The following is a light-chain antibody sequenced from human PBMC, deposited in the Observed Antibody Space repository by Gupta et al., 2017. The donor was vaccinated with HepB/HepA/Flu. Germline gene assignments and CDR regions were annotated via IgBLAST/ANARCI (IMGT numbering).Light chain of an antibody. J-gene: IGLJ2*01. V-gene: IGLV4-69*01. Sequence: QLVLTQSPYASASLGASVKLTCTLSNGHNNYAIAWHQQQPKKGPRYLMKVNSDGRHSKGDGIPDRFSGSSSGAERYLTISSLQSEDEADYYCQTWGTGIPHVVFGGGTNLTVL. CDR1: NGHNNYA. CDR2: VNSDGRH. CDR3: QTWGTGIPHVV.